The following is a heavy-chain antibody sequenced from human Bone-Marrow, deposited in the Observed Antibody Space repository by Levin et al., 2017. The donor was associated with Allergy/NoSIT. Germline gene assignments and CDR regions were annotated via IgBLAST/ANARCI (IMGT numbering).Heavy chain of an antibody. J-gene: IGHJ5*02. Sequence: SVKVSCKASGGAFDTYAVTWVRQAPGQGLEWVGGINPMFGTPYYALNLRGRVTLTADATTNTAYMELRNLTSDDTAVYYCARAKGRLYFGSGGYLNWFDPWGQGTLVIVSS. CDR3: ARAKGRLYFGSGGYLNWFDP. CDR2: INPMFGTP. V-gene: IGHV1-69*13. CDR1: GGAFDTYA. D-gene: IGHD3-10*01.